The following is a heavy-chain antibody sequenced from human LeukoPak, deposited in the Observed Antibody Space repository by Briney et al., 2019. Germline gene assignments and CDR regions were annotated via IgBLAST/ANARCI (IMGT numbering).Heavy chain of an antibody. CDR2: MNPSSGDR. J-gene: IGHJ4*02. Sequence: ASVKVSCKASGYTFTNYDVNWVRQATGHGLGWMGWMNPSSGDRGYAQNFQDRLTMTRNTSTGTAYMELSSPRFDDTAVYYCAREPYCSSTSCYFDYWGQGTLVTVSS. V-gene: IGHV1-8*01. CDR1: GYTFTNYD. CDR3: AREPYCSSTSCYFDY. D-gene: IGHD2-2*01.